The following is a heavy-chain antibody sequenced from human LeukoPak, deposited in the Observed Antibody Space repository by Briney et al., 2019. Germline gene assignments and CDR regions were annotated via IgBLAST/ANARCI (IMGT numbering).Heavy chain of an antibody. J-gene: IGHJ3*02. D-gene: IGHD2-21*02. Sequence: GGSLRLSCAASGFTFTTYWMSWVRQAPGKGLEWVANIKQDGTEKYYVDSVKGRFAISRDNAKNSLYLQMNSLRAEDTAVYYCARRSYCGGDCYGSDAFDIWGQGTMVTVSS. CDR3: ARRSYCGGDCYGSDAFDI. CDR1: GFTFTTYW. V-gene: IGHV3-7*01. CDR2: IKQDGTEK.